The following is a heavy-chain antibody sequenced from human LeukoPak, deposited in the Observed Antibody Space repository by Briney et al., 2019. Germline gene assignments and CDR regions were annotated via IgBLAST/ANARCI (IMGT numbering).Heavy chain of an antibody. CDR3: ARGIVVPAAIGGSLDYYYGMDV. CDR2: MNPNSGNT. D-gene: IGHD2-2*02. Sequence: ASVKVSCKASGYTFTSYDSNWVRQATGQGLEWMGWMNPNSGNTGYAQKFQGRVTMTRNTSISTAYMELSSLRSEDTAVYYCARGIVVPAAIGGSLDYYYGMDVWGQGTTVTVSS. V-gene: IGHV1-8*01. J-gene: IGHJ6*02. CDR1: GYTFTSYD.